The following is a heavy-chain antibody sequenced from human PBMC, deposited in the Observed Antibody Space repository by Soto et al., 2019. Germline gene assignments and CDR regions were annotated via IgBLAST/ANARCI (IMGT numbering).Heavy chain of an antibody. V-gene: IGHV1-46*01. CDR3: AREEARYYGAGSYYNPRPDAFDI. Sequence: GASVKVSCKASGYTFPNYFIHWVRQAPGQGLEWMGIFNPSGGSTTYAQKFQGRVTMTRDTSTSTVYMELSSLRSEDTAMYYCAREEARYYGAGSYYNPRPDAFDIWGQGTMVTVSS. D-gene: IGHD3-10*01. J-gene: IGHJ3*02. CDR2: FNPSGGST. CDR1: GYTFPNYF.